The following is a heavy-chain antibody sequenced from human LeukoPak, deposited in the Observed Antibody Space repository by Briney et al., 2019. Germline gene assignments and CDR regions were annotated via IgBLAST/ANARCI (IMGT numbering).Heavy chain of an antibody. CDR3: ARVGLATHRRYFDY. D-gene: IGHD3/OR15-3a*01. CDR1: GGSISSGPYY. J-gene: IGHJ4*02. CDR2: IYYSGST. V-gene: IGHV4-39*07. Sequence: SETLSLTCTASGGSISSGPYYWGWIRQPPGKGLEWIGNIYYSGSTYYNPSLKSRVTISVDTSKSQFSLKLSSLTAADTAVYYCARVGLATHRRYFDYWGQGTLVTVSS.